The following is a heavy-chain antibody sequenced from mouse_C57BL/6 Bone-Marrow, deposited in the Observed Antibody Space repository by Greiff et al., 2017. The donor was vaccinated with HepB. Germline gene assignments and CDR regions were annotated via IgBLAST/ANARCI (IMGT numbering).Heavy chain of an antibody. J-gene: IGHJ3*01. CDR1: GFTFSSYG. V-gene: IGHV5-6*02. CDR3: ARDPSYGRFAY. D-gene: IGHD2-1*01. CDR2: ISSGGSYT. Sequence: DVMLVESGGDLVKPGGSLKLSCAASGFTFSSYGMSWVRQTPDKRLEWVATISSGGSYTYYPDSVKGRFTISRDNAKNTLYLQMSSLKSEDTAMYYCARDPSYGRFAYWGQGTLVTVSA.